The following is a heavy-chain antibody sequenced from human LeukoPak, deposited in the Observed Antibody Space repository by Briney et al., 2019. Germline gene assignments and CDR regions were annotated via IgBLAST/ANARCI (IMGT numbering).Heavy chain of an antibody. Sequence: ASVKDSCKASGYSFIGYYMHWVRQAPGQGLEWMGWINPNSGDTRYAQNFRGRVTMTRDTSISTAYMELSRLTSDDTAVYYFAREMIRGCDYWGQGTLVTVSS. V-gene: IGHV1-2*02. J-gene: IGHJ4*02. CDR1: GYSFIGYY. CDR3: AREMIRGCDY. CDR2: INPNSGDT. D-gene: IGHD3-10*01.